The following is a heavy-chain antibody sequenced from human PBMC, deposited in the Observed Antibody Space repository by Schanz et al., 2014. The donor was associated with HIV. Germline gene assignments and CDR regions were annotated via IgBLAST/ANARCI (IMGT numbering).Heavy chain of an antibody. CDR1: GFTFSRYW. Sequence: VQLVESGGGVVQPGRSLRLSCAGSGFTFSRYWMTWVRQAPGKGLEWVANIKEDGSEKYHADSVKGRFTISRDNAKNSLFLQMESLRAEDTAVYYCARDGGEVWGQGTTVTVSS. V-gene: IGHV3-7*01. CDR2: IKEDGSEK. J-gene: IGHJ6*02. D-gene: IGHD3-16*01. CDR3: ARDGGEV.